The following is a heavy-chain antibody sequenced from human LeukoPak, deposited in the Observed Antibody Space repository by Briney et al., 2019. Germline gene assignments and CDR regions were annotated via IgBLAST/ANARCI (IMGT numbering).Heavy chain of an antibody. V-gene: IGHV3-7*01. CDR2: IKQDGSEK. CDR3: ASKGYDFWSGYYYFDY. Sequence: PGGSLRLSCAASGFTFSSYWMSWVRQAPGKGLEWVANIKQDGSEKYYVDSVKGRFTISRDNAKNSLYLQMNSLRAEDTAVYYCASKGYDFWSGYYYFDYWGQGTLVTVSS. CDR1: GFTFSSYW. J-gene: IGHJ4*02. D-gene: IGHD3-3*01.